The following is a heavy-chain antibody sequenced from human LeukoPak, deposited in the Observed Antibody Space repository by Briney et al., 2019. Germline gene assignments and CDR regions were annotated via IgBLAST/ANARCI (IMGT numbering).Heavy chain of an antibody. Sequence: GGSLRLSCAASGFTFSSYGMSWVRQAPGKGLEWVSAISGSGGSTYYADSVKGRFTISRDDSKNTLYLQMNSLRAEDTAVYYCAKGPLVSTVGFDPWGQGTLVTVSS. D-gene: IGHD6-13*01. CDR3: AKGPLVSTVGFDP. J-gene: IGHJ5*02. CDR2: ISGSGGST. CDR1: GFTFSSYG. V-gene: IGHV3-23*01.